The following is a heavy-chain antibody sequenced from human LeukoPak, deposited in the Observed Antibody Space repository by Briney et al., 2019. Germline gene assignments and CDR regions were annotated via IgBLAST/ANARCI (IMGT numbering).Heavy chain of an antibody. CDR1: GYTFTSYA. J-gene: IGHJ6*03. D-gene: IGHD6-19*01. CDR3: ARDNWYSSGWGGIYYYYMDV. CDR2: INTNTGNP. Sequence: ASVKVSCKASGYTFTSYAMNWVRQAPGQGLEWMGWINTNTGNPTYAEGFTGRFVFSLDTSVSTAYLQISSLKAEDTAVYYCARDNWYSSGWGGIYYYYMDVWGKGTTVTVSS. V-gene: IGHV7-4-1*02.